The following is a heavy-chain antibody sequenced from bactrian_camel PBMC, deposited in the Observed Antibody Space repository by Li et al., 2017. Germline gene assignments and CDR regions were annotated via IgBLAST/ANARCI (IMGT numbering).Heavy chain of an antibody. D-gene: IGHD2*01. CDR2: IGDDGIP. CDR1: GYTCPLSR. Sequence: VQLVESGGGSVQAGGSLTLSCAVSGYTCPLSRMAWFRQAPGKEREGVAAIGDDGIPMYAHSVKGRFTVAKDNAKNTLYLQMDSLKPEDTAMYYCAALEHQSWWLVRDTLREYEYSYWGQGTQVTVS. CDR3: AALEHQSWWLVRDTLREYEYSY. V-gene: IGHV3S44*01. J-gene: IGHJ4*01.